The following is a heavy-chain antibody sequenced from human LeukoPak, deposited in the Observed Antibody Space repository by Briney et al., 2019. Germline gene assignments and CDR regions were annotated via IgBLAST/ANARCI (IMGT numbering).Heavy chain of an antibody. D-gene: IGHD3-3*01. J-gene: IGHJ4*02. CDR3: ARDLAIMDY. CDR1: GYTFTSYY. CDR2: INPSGGST. Sequence: ASVTVSCTASGYTFTSYYMHWVRQAPGQGLEWMGIINPSGGSTSYAQKFQGRVTMTRDASTSTVYMELSSLRSEDTAVYYCARDLAIMDYWGQGTLVTVSS. V-gene: IGHV1-46*01.